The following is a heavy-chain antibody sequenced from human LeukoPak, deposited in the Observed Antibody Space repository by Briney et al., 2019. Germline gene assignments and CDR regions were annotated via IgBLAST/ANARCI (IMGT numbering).Heavy chain of an antibody. V-gene: IGHV3-30*02. CDR1: GFTFTTYG. CDR3: ARAERIAARSGYNWFDP. J-gene: IGHJ5*02. Sequence: PGGSLRLSCAASGFTFTTYGMHWVRQAPGKGLEWVAFIRYDGAIKHYADSVKGRFTISRDNSKNTLYLQMNSLRSEDTAVYYCARAERIAARSGYNWFDPWGQGTLVTVSS. D-gene: IGHD6-6*01. CDR2: IRYDGAIK.